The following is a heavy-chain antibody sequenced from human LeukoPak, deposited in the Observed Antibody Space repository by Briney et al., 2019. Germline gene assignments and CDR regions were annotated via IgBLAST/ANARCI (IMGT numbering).Heavy chain of an antibody. CDR2: ISYDGSNK. V-gene: IGHV3-30-3*01. D-gene: IGHD1-1*01. CDR1: GFTFSSYA. CDR3: ARDGPGGGMDV. J-gene: IGHJ6*02. Sequence: GGSLRLSCAASGFTFSSYATHWVRQAPGKGLEWVAVISYDGSNKYYADSVKGRFTISRDNSKNTLYLQMNSLRAEDTAVYYCARDGPGGGMDVWGQGTTVTVSS.